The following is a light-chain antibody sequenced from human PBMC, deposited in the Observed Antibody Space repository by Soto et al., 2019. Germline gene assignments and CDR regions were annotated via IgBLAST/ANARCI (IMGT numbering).Light chain of an antibody. Sequence: DSQMTQSPSILSASMGDRVTTACRASQSIRSWLALYQQKPGKAPKLLIYDAYSLESGVPSRFSGRRSGTEFTLTIAGLKPDDFATYFCQQYNTYSTFGQGTRLEIK. V-gene: IGKV1-5*01. CDR2: DAY. CDR3: QQYNTYST. CDR1: QSIRSW. J-gene: IGKJ5*01.